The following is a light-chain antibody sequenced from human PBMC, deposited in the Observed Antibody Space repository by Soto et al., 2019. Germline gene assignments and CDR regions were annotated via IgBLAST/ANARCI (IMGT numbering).Light chain of an antibody. CDR2: SAS. Sequence: IVLTQYPGTLSLSPGESVTLSCRASQSVNSNYLAWYQQKPGQPPRLLIYSASFRATGIPDRFSGSGSGTDFSLTISRLEPEDFVVYYCHQYAFSPPFTFGPGTKVDFK. J-gene: IGKJ3*01. V-gene: IGKV3-20*01. CDR1: QSVNSNY. CDR3: HQYAFSPPFT.